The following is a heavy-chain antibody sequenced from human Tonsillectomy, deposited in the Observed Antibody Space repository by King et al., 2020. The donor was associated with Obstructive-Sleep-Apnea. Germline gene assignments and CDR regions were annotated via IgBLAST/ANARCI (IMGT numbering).Heavy chain of an antibody. CDR3: AKDGTTSVVVSNWYFDL. Sequence: VQLVESGGGLVQPGRSLTLSCAVSGFTFDDYAMHWVRQAPGKGLGWVSGISWNSGSLAYADFVKGRFTISRDNAKNSLYLQMNSLRSEDTAFYYCAKDGTTSVVVSNWYFDLWGRGTLVTVSS. D-gene: IGHD4-23*01. V-gene: IGHV3-9*01. J-gene: IGHJ2*01. CDR2: ISWNSGSL. CDR1: GFTFDDYA.